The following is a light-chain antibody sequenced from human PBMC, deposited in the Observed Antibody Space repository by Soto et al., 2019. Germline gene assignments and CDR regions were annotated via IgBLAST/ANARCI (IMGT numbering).Light chain of an antibody. Sequence: QSVLTQPASVSGSPGQSITISCTGTSSDVGGYNYVSWYQLHPGKAPELIIYEVSNRPSGVSNRFSGSKSGNTASLTISGLQAEDEADYYCCSYAGTFYVFGTGTKVTVL. CDR1: SSDVGGYNY. CDR2: EVS. CDR3: CSYAGTFYV. J-gene: IGLJ1*01. V-gene: IGLV2-14*01.